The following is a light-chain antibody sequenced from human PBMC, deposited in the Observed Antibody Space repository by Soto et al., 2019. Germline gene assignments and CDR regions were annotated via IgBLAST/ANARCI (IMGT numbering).Light chain of an antibody. Sequence: QSVLTQPPSVSAAPGQKVSISCSGGSSNIGNNYVSWYHQFPGTAPQLLIYENNQRASGIPDRFSGSKSGTSATLDITGLQTGDEATYFCATWDSSLNAVFGGGTKLTVL. CDR1: SSNIGNNY. V-gene: IGLV1-51*01. CDR3: ATWDSSLNAV. CDR2: ENN. J-gene: IGLJ2*01.